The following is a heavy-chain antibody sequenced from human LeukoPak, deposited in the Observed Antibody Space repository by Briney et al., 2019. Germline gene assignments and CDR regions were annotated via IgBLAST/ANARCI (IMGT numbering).Heavy chain of an antibody. V-gene: IGHV3-23*01. CDR3: VKGGGNVRRYFEY. CDR2: ISASGGSI. CDR1: GFTFSSSA. Sequence: GGSLRLSCAASGFTFSSSAMSWVRQVPGKGLEWVSGISASGGSIYYADSVRGRFTISRDNSKNTLYVQMNSLRAEDTAVYYCVKGGGNVRRYFEYWGQGTLVTVSS. J-gene: IGHJ4*02. D-gene: IGHD4-23*01.